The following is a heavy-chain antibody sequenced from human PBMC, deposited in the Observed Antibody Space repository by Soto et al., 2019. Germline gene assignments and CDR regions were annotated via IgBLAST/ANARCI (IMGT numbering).Heavy chain of an antibody. D-gene: IGHD6-19*01. V-gene: IGHV4-61*01. CDR1: GGSVSSGSYY. CDR3: ARESVAGWFDP. Sequence: SETLSLTCTVSGGSVSSGSYYWSWIRQPPGKGLEWIGYIYYSGSTNYNPSLKSRVTISVDTSKNQFSLKLSSVTAADTAVYYCARESVAGWFDPWGQGTLVTVSS. J-gene: IGHJ5*02. CDR2: IYYSGST.